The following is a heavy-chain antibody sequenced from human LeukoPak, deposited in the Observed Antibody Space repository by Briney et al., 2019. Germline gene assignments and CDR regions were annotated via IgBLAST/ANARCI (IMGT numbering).Heavy chain of an antibody. V-gene: IGHV4-34*01. Sequence: SETLSLTCAVYGGSFSGYYWSWIRQPPGKELEWIGEINHSGSTNYNPSLKSRVTISVDTSKNQFSLKLSSVTAADTAVYYCARGFTYYYGSGTYYFDYWGQGTLVTVSS. CDR2: INHSGST. D-gene: IGHD3-10*01. CDR3: ARGFTYYYGSGTYYFDY. CDR1: GGSFSGYY. J-gene: IGHJ4*02.